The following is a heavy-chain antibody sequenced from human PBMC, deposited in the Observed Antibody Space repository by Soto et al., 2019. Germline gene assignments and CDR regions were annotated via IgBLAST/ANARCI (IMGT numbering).Heavy chain of an antibody. CDR3: ARHLEWLLWAPNWFDP. V-gene: IGHV3-7*03. D-gene: IGHD3-3*01. CDR1: GFTFSSYW. J-gene: IGHJ5*02. CDR2: IKQDGSEK. Sequence: LRLSCAASGFTFSSYWMSWVRQAPGKGLEWVANIKQDGSEKYYVDAVKGRFTISRDNAKNSLYLQMNSLRAEDTAVYYCARHLEWLLWAPNWFDPWGKGTLVTVSS.